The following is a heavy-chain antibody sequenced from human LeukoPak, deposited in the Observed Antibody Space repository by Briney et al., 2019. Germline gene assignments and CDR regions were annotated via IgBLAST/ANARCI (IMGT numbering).Heavy chain of an antibody. CDR3: ARMRPELDY. Sequence: GGSLRLSCAASGFTFSSYEMNWVRQAPGKGLEWISYISSSGGTIYYAGSVKGRFTISRDNAKNSVYLQMNSLRAEDTAVYYCARMRPELDYWGQGTLVTVSS. CDR2: ISSSGGTI. V-gene: IGHV3-48*03. J-gene: IGHJ4*02. D-gene: IGHD6-6*01. CDR1: GFTFSSYE.